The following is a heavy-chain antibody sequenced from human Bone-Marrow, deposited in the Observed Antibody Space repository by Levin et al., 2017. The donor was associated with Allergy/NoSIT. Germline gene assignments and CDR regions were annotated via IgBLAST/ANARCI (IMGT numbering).Heavy chain of an antibody. Sequence: GSLRLSCTVSGGSISSYFWSWIRQPPGKGLEWIGYISHSGSSNYNPSLKSRVTISVDTSKNQFSLKLISVTAADTAVYYCARDRVITSGSTYYYYGMDVWGQGTTVTVSS. V-gene: IGHV4-59*01. J-gene: IGHJ6*02. CDR2: ISHSGSS. CDR3: ARDRVITSGSTYYYYGMDV. CDR1: GGSISSYF. D-gene: IGHD2-15*01.